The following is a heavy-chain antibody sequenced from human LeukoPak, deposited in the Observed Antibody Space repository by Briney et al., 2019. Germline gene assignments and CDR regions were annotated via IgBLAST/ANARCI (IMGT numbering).Heavy chain of an antibody. CDR1: GGSFSGYY. CDR3: VRDAGYGIDH. Sequence: SETLSLTCAVYGGSFSGYYWSWIRQPPGKGLEWIGEINHSGSTNYNPSLKSRVTISVDTSKNQFSLKLSSVTAADTAVYYCVRDAGYGIDHWGQGTLVSVSS. V-gene: IGHV4-34*01. D-gene: IGHD5-18*01. CDR2: INHSGST. J-gene: IGHJ4*02.